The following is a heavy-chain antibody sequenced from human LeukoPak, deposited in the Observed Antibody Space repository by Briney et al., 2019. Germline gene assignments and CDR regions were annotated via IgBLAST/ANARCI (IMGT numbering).Heavy chain of an antibody. CDR1: GGSISSSSYY. D-gene: IGHD3-22*01. CDR3: ARTDYYDSSAGDY. J-gene: IGHJ4*02. Sequence: SETLSLTCTVSGGSISSSSYYWGWIRQPPGKGLEWIGSIYYSGSTYYNPSLKSRVTISVDTSKNQFSLKLGSVTAADTAVYYCARTDYYDSSAGDYWGQGTLVTVSS. CDR2: IYYSGST. V-gene: IGHV4-39*01.